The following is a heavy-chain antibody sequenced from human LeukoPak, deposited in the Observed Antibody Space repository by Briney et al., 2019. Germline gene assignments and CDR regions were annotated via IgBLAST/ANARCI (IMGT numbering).Heavy chain of an antibody. Sequence: GGSLRLSCAASGFTFSSYWMSWIRQAPGKGLEWVSYISSSGGTIYYADSVKGRFTISRDNAKNSLYLQMNSLRAEDTAVYYCARTPGYYDGSGYIDYWGQGTLVTVSS. CDR2: ISSSGGTI. CDR1: GFTFSSYW. D-gene: IGHD3-22*01. V-gene: IGHV3-11*01. J-gene: IGHJ4*02. CDR3: ARTPGYYDGSGYIDY.